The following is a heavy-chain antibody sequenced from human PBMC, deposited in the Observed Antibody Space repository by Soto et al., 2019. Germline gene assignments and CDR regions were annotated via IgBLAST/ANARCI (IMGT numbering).Heavy chain of an antibody. CDR2: IIPIFGTA. CDR1: GGTFSSYA. D-gene: IGHD3-22*01. CDR3: AIEAYDSSGYLYYFDY. J-gene: IGHJ4*02. Sequence: QVQLVQSGAEVKKPGSSVKVSCKASGGTFSSYAISWVRQAPGQGLEWLGWIIPIFGTANDAQKFQGRVTITADESTRTAYMELSSLREEDTAVYYGAIEAYDSSGYLYYFDYWGQGTLVTVSS. V-gene: IGHV1-69*01.